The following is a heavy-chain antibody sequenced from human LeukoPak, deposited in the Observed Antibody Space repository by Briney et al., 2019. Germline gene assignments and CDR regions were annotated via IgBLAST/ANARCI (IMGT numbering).Heavy chain of an antibody. CDR3: AGVQWLRLDSWFDP. V-gene: IGHV3-23*01. Sequence: PGGSLRLSCAASGFAFSNFDMSWVRQAPGKGLEWVSAISGSGESTYYAESLKGRFTISRDNSKNTLYLQMNSLRAEDTAVYYCAGVQWLRLDSWFDPWGQGTLVTVSS. CDR1: GFAFSNFD. D-gene: IGHD5-12*01. J-gene: IGHJ5*02. CDR2: ISGSGEST.